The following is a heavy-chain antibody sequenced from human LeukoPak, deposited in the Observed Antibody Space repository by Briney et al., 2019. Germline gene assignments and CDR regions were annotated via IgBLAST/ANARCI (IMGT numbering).Heavy chain of an antibody. D-gene: IGHD6-19*01. CDR1: GYTFTSYY. CDR3: AGRGEAVAGSGPNDRFDY. J-gene: IGHJ4*02. V-gene: IGHV1-46*01. CDR2: INPSGGST. Sequence: ASVKVSCKASGYTFTSYYMHWVRQAPGQGLEWMGIINPSGGSTSYAQKFQGRVTMTRDTSTSTVYMELSSLRSEDTAVYYCAGRGEAVAGSGPNDRFDYWGQGTLVTVSS.